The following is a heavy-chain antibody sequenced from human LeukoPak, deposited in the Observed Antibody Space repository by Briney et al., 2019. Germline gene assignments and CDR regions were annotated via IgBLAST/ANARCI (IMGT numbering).Heavy chain of an antibody. CDR2: ISYDGSNK. CDR3: ARDEQWLADFDY. J-gene: IGHJ4*02. D-gene: IGHD6-19*01. V-gene: IGHV3-30-3*01. CDR1: GFTFSSYW. Sequence: GGSLRLSCAASGFTFSSYWMSWVRLAPGKGLEWVAVISYDGSNKYYADSVKGRFTISRDISKNTLYLQMNSLRAEDTAVYYCARDEQWLADFDYWGQGTLVTVSS.